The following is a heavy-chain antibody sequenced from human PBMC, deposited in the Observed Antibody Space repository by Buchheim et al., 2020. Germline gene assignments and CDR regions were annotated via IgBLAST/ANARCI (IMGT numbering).Heavy chain of an antibody. CDR3: ARAPTTLYYYGMDV. CDR2: IWYDGSNK. V-gene: IGHV3-33*01. J-gene: IGHJ6*02. D-gene: IGHD4-17*01. CDR1: GFTFSSYG. Sequence: QVQLVESGGGVVQPGRSLRLSCAASGFTFSSYGMHWVRQAPGKGLEWVAVIWYDGSNKYYADSVKGRFTISRDNSKNTLYLQMNSLRAEDTAVYYCARAPTTLYYYGMDVWGQGTT.